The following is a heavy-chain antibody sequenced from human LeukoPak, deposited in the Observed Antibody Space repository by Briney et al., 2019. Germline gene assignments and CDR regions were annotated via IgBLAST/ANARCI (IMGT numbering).Heavy chain of an antibody. Sequence: SETLSLTCTVSGASISSFYWSWLRQPAGKGLEWIGRIYTSGGTNYNPSLKSRVTMSIDTSKNQFSLKLNSVTAADTAVYYCASYNSLAFDIWGPGTMVTVSS. J-gene: IGHJ3*02. CDR3: ASYNSLAFDI. CDR2: IYTSGGT. CDR1: GASISSFY. V-gene: IGHV4-4*07. D-gene: IGHD1-1*01.